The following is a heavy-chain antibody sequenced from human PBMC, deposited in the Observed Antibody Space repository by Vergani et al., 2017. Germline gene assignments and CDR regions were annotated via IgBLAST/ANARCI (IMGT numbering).Heavy chain of an antibody. CDR3: ARDSFSSSWFIDAFDI. CDR1: GGTFSSYA. CDR2: IIPIFGTA. Sequence: QVQLVQSGAEVKKPGSSVKVSCTASGGTFSSYAISWVRQAPGQGLEWMGGIIPIFGTANYAQKFQGRVTITADKSTSTAYMELSSLRSEDTAVYYCARDSFSSSWFIDAFDIWGQGTMVTVSS. D-gene: IGHD6-13*01. J-gene: IGHJ3*02. V-gene: IGHV1-69*06.